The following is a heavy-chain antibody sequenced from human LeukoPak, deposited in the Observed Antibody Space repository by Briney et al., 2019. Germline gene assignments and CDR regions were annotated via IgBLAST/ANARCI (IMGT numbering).Heavy chain of an antibody. J-gene: IGHJ4*02. CDR1: GGSISCYY. D-gene: IGHD6-13*01. CDR3: ARDLDSYSSTWYPYSSGWYLDY. Sequence: KPSETLSLTCTVSGGSISCYYWSWIRQPAGKGLEWIGRIYTSGSTNYNPSLKSRVTMSVDTSKNQFSLKLSSVTAADTAVYYCARDLDSYSSTWYPYSSGWYLDYWGQGTLVTVSS. V-gene: IGHV4-4*07. CDR2: IYTSGST.